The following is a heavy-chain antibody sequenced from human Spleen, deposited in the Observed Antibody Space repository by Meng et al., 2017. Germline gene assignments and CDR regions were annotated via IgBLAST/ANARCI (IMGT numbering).Heavy chain of an antibody. CDR1: GFTFTSYA. V-gene: IGHV3-30*01. CDR2: ISYDGSNK. J-gene: IGHJ3*02. D-gene: IGHD3-22*01. CDR3: ARSYYYDSSGLNDAFDI. Sequence: GESLKISCAASGFTFTSYALHWVSQAPGKGLEWVAVISYDGSNKYYADSVKGRFTISRDNSKNTLYLQMNSLRAEDTAVYYCARSYYYDSSGLNDAFDIWGQGTMVTVSS.